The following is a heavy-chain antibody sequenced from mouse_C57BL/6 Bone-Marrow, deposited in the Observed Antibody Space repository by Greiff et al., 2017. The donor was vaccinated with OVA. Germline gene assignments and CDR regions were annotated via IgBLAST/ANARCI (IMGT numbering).Heavy chain of an antibody. V-gene: IGHV7-3*01. D-gene: IGHD1-1*01. CDR3: ARYKGRVAVDYFDY. Sequence: EVMLVESGGGLVQPGDSLSLSCAASGFTFTNYYMSWVRQPPGKALEWLAFIRNKPNGSTTEYSASVKGRFTISRDNSQSILDLQMNALRAEYSATYYCARYKGRVAVDYFDYWGQGTALTVSS. CDR2: IRNKPNGSTT. CDR1: GFTFTNYY. J-gene: IGHJ2*01.